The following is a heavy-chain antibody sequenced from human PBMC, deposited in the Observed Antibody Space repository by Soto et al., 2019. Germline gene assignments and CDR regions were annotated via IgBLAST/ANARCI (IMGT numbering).Heavy chain of an antibody. CDR2: ISADNGNT. Sequence: ASVKVSCKASGYSLTSYGIAWVRQAPGQGLEWMGWISADNGNTNYAQKVQGRVTMTTDTFTSTAYMELRSLRSDDTAVYYCARDGYFDYWGQGTLVTVSS. CDR1: GYSLTSYG. V-gene: IGHV1-18*01. CDR3: ARDGYFDY. J-gene: IGHJ4*02.